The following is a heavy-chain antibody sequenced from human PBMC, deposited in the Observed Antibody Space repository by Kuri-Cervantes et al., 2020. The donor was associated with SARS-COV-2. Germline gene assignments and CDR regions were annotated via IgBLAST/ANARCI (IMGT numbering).Heavy chain of an antibody. CDR1: GGSFSGYY. D-gene: IGHD6-6*01. Sequence: SETLSLTCAVYGGSFSGYYWSWIRQPPGKGLEWIGEINHSGSTNYNPSLKSRVTISVDTSKNQFSLKLSSVTAADTAVYYCAREGYSSSSDLDYWGQGTLVTVSS. J-gene: IGHJ4*02. V-gene: IGHV4-34*01. CDR2: INHSGST. CDR3: AREGYSSSSDLDY.